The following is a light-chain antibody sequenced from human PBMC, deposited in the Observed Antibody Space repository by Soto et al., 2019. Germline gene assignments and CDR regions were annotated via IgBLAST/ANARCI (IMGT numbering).Light chain of an antibody. Sequence: QSALTQPASVSGSPGQSITISCTGTSSDVGNYNYVSWYQETPGKAPSLIIYQVTNRPSGVPNRFSGSKSGNTASLTISGLQADDEADYYCTSFSTGSAYVIFGGGTKLTVL. J-gene: IGLJ2*01. V-gene: IGLV2-14*01. CDR1: SSDVGNYNY. CDR3: TSFSTGSAYVI. CDR2: QVT.